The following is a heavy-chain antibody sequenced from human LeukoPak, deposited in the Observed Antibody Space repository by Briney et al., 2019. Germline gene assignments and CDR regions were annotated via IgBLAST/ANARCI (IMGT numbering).Heavy chain of an antibody. CDR1: GGSISSYY. V-gene: IGHV4-4*07. CDR2: IYTSGST. CDR3: ASGYYDSSAFDY. D-gene: IGHD3-22*01. Sequence: SETLSLTCTVSGGSISSYYWSWIRQPAGKGLEWIGRIYTSGSTNYNPSLKSRVTMSVDTSKNQFSLKLSSVTAADTAVYYCASGYYDSSAFDYWGQGTLVTVSS. J-gene: IGHJ4*02.